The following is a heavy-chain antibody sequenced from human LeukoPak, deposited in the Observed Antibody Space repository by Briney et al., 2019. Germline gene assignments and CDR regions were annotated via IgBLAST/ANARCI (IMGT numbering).Heavy chain of an antibody. CDR3: ARGLSSYRWNPNWFDP. J-gene: IGHJ5*02. D-gene: IGHD2/OR15-2a*01. Sequence: SETLSLTCAVYGESFSGYYWSWIRQPPGKGLEWIGEINHSGSTNYNPSLKSRVTISVDTSKNQFSLKLSSVTAADTAVYYCARGLSSYRWNPNWFDPWGQGTLVTVSS. CDR2: INHSGST. V-gene: IGHV4-34*01. CDR1: GESFSGYY.